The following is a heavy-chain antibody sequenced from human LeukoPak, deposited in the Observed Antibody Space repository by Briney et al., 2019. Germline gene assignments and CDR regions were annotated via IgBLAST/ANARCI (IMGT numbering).Heavy chain of an antibody. CDR1: GFTFSSYG. D-gene: IGHD3-9*01. Sequence: GGSLRLSCAASGFTFSSYGMRWVRQAPGKGLEWVAFIRFGGSTKYFVDSVKGRFTITKDNSKNTLYLQINSLRIEDTAVYYCAKESLTGYYYMDVWGKGTTVTVSS. CDR3: AKESLTGYYYMDV. CDR2: IRFGGSTK. V-gene: IGHV3-30*02. J-gene: IGHJ6*03.